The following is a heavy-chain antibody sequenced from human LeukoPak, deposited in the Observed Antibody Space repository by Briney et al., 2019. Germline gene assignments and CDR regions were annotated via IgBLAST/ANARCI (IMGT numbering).Heavy chain of an antibody. D-gene: IGHD3-10*01. CDR1: GGSISSSSYY. CDR3: ARQAYYGSGSYYDYFDY. Sequence: PSETLSLTCTVSGGSISSSSYYWGWIRQPPGKGLEWVSYISSSSSTIYYADSVKGRFTISRDNAKNSLYLQMNSLRAEDTAVYYCARQAYYGSGSYYDYFDYWGQGTLVTVSS. V-gene: IGHV3-11*04. CDR2: ISSSSSTI. J-gene: IGHJ4*02.